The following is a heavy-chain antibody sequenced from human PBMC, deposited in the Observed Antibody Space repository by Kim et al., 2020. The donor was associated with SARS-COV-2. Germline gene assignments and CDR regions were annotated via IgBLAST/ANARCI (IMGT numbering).Heavy chain of an antibody. CDR3: ARTPARITMIVGRGWFDP. J-gene: IGHJ5*02. Sequence: GGSLRLSCAASGFTFSSYERNWVRQAPGKGLEWVSYISSSGSTIYYADSVKGRFTISRDNAKNSLYLQMNSLRAEDTAVYYCARTPARITMIVGRGWFDPWGQGTLVTVSS. CDR2: ISSSGSTI. CDR1: GFTFSSYE. V-gene: IGHV3-48*03. D-gene: IGHD3-22*01.